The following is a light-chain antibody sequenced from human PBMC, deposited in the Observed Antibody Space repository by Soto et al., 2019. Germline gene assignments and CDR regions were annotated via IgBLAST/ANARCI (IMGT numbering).Light chain of an antibody. Sequence: EIVMTQSPATLSVSPGERATLSCRASQSVSSNLAWYQQKPGQAPRLLIYGASTRATGIPARFSGSGSGTEFTLTIRSLQSEDFAAYYCQQYNNWPRNTFGQGTRLEIK. J-gene: IGKJ5*01. CDR1: QSVSSN. CDR3: QQYNNWPRNT. V-gene: IGKV3-15*01. CDR2: GAS.